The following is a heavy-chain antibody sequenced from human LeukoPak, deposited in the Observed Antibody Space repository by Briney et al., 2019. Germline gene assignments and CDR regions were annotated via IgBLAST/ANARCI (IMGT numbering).Heavy chain of an antibody. CDR3: AREHYNDYMDV. V-gene: IGHV3-20*04. J-gene: IGHJ6*03. CDR2: INWNGGST. CDR1: GFSFDDYG. Sequence: GGSLRLSCAASGFSFDDYGMSWVRQAPGKGLEWVSGINWNGGSTGYADSVKGRFTISRDNAKNALYLQMNSLTAEDTALYYCAREHYNDYMDVWGKGTTVTVSS.